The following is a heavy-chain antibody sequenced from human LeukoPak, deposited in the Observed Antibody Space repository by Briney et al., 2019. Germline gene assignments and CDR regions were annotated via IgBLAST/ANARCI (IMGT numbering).Heavy chain of an antibody. CDR2: ISKSSDAT. Sequence: GGSLRLSCAASGFTFINYAMSWVRQAPGKGLEWVSLISKSSDATYYAPSVKGRFTISRDNSKNTLYLQMNSLRAEDTAVYYCARGDRLGAALLASFDYWGQGTLVTVSS. V-gene: IGHV3-23*01. CDR1: GFTFINYA. CDR3: ARGDRLGAALLASFDY. J-gene: IGHJ4*02. D-gene: IGHD3-16*01.